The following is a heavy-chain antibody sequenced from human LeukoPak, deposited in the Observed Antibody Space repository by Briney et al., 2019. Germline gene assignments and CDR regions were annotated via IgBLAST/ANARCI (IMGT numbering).Heavy chain of an antibody. CDR1: RFTFSRYW. V-gene: IGHV3-74*01. CDR2: INSDGTRT. J-gene: IGHJ5*02. CDR3: AKDGEAYYYGSSGYYYGPFDP. D-gene: IGHD3-22*01. Sequence: GGSLRLSCAASRFTFSRYWMHWVRQAPRRGLVWVSPINSDGTRTTYADTVKGRFTICRDNAKSTLYPQMNSLRPEDTAVYYCAKDGEAYYYGSSGYYYGPFDPWGQGTLVTVSS.